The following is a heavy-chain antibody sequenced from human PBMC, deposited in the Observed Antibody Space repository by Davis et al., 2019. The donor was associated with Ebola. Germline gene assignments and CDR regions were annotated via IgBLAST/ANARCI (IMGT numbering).Heavy chain of an antibody. CDR2: IYYSGST. J-gene: IGHJ3*02. D-gene: IGHD3-22*01. V-gene: IGHV4-39*02. CDR3: EREQYYYDSSGYHRGAFDI. Sequence: MPSETLSLTCTVSGGSISSSSYYWGWIRQPPGKGLEWIGSIYYSGSTYYNPSLKSRVTISVDTSNNQFSLNLSSVTAADTAVYYCEREQYYYDSSGYHRGAFDIWGQGTMVTVSS. CDR1: GGSISSSSYY.